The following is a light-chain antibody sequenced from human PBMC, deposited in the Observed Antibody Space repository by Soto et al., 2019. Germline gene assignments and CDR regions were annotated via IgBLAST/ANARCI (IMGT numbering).Light chain of an antibody. V-gene: IGKV3-20*01. CDR1: QFIDRY. Sequence: EIVLTQSPATLSLSPGERANLSCRASQFIDRYLAWYRQIPGQAPRLLIYDASNRATGIPDRFSGRESGTDFTLTITTLEPEDSAVYFCQQYASSPYTFGQGTKVDIK. J-gene: IGKJ2*01. CDR3: QQYASSPYT. CDR2: DAS.